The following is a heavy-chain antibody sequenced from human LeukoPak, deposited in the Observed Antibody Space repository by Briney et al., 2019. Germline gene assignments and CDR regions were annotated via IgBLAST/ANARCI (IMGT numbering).Heavy chain of an antibody. D-gene: IGHD4-11*01. CDR2: IRYDGSKK. V-gene: IGHV3-30*02. Sequence: PGGCLSLSCAASALTFTSYGMHWVRQAPGKGLEWVAFIRYDGSKKYYADSVKGRFTISRDNSKNTLDLQMNSLRAEDTAAYSCAKWLLRMTTVTSSYPWGQGTLVTVSS. CDR3: AKWLLRMTTVTSSYP. CDR1: ALTFTSYG. J-gene: IGHJ5*02.